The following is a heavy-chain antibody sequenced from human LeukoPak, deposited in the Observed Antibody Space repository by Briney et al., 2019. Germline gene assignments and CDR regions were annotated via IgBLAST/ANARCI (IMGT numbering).Heavy chain of an antibody. CDR3: ARRGAAGTYYFDY. J-gene: IGHJ4*02. CDR1: GFTFSSYV. Sequence: PGGSLRLSCAASGFTFSSYVMSWVRQAPGKGLEWVSAICGSGGGTYYADSVKGRFTISRDNSKNTLYLQTNSLRAEDTAVYYCARRGAAGTYYFDYWGQGTLVTVSS. CDR2: ICGSGGGT. V-gene: IGHV3-23*01. D-gene: IGHD6-13*01.